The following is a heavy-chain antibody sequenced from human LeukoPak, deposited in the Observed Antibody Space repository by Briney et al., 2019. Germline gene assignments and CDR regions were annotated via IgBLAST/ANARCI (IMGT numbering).Heavy chain of an antibody. D-gene: IGHD6-19*01. J-gene: IGHJ5*02. CDR1: GGSISGYH. Sequence: SETLSLTCTVSGGSISGYHWSWIRHAAGKGLEWIGRIYSSGSTNYNPSLKSRVIMSVDTSKNQLSLKLSSVTAADTAVYYCARAPAGTFSRFDPWGQGTLVTVSS. V-gene: IGHV4-4*07. CDR2: IYSSGST. CDR3: ARAPAGTFSRFDP.